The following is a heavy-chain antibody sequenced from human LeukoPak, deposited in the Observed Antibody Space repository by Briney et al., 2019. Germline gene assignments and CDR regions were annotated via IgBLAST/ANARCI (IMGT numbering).Heavy chain of an antibody. CDR3: ARDSSLIRGVIILLDY. D-gene: IGHD3-10*01. Sequence: ASVKVSCKASGYTFTGYYMHWVRQAPGQGLEWMGWINPNSGGTNYAQKFQGRVTMTGDTSISTAYMELSRLRSDDTAVYYCARDSSLIRGVIILLDYWGQGTLVTVSS. V-gene: IGHV1-2*02. J-gene: IGHJ4*02. CDR2: INPNSGGT. CDR1: GYTFTGYY.